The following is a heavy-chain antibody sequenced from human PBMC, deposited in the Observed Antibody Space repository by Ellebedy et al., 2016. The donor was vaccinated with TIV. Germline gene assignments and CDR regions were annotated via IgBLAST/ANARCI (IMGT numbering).Heavy chain of an antibody. J-gene: IGHJ4*02. CDR2: ICPGDSDT. D-gene: IGHD6-13*01. CDR1: GYSFTSDC. Sequence: PGGSLRLSCKGSGYSFTSDCIGWVRQMPGKGLEWIGLICPGDSDTRFSPSFQGQVTISADKSTSTAYLQWSSLKASDTAMYYCARRLALHSNTWYAQYYFDYWGQGTLVTVSS. CDR3: ARRLALHSNTWYAQYYFDY. V-gene: IGHV5-51*01.